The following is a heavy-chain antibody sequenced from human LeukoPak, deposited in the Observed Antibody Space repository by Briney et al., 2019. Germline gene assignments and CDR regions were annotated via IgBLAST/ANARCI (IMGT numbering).Heavy chain of an antibody. Sequence: GASVKVSCKASGGTFSSYAISWVRQAPGQGLEWMGGIIPIFGTANYAQKFQGRVTITADESTSTAYMELSSLRSEDTAVYYCTLYCSSTSCRYNGYYYGMDVWGQGTTVTVSS. CDR1: GGTFSSYA. J-gene: IGHJ6*02. V-gene: IGHV1-69*13. D-gene: IGHD2-2*01. CDR2: IIPIFGTA. CDR3: TLYCSSTSCRYNGYYYGMDV.